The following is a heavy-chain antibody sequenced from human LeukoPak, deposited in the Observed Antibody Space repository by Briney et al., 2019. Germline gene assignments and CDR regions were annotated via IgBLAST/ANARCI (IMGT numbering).Heavy chain of an antibody. V-gene: IGHV3-7*01. CDR3: ARGPQSDFGDIHSHFDY. Sequence: GGSLTLSCAGSGFFFSSYWMSWVRQAPGKGLEWVANIKRDGSEKSYVDSVKGRFTISRDNLKNSLFLQMNSLRVEDTAVYFCARGPQSDFGDIHSHFDYWGQGSLVTVSS. J-gene: IGHJ4*02. CDR2: IKRDGSEK. CDR1: GFFFSSYW. D-gene: IGHD4-17*01.